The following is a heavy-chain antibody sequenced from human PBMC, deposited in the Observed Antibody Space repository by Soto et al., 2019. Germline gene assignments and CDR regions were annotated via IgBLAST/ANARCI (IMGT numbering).Heavy chain of an antibody. J-gene: IGHJ4*02. V-gene: IGHV3-21*01. CDR2: ISSSSSYI. D-gene: IGHD1-26*01. CDR1: GFTFSSYS. CDR3: ARDGIYSGARVDY. Sequence: EVQLVESGGGLVKPGGSLRLSCAASGFTFSSYSMNWVRQAPGKGLEWVSSISSSSSYIYYADSVKGRFTISRDNAKNSLYLQMNSLRAEDTAVYYCARDGIYSGARVDYWGQGTLVTVSS.